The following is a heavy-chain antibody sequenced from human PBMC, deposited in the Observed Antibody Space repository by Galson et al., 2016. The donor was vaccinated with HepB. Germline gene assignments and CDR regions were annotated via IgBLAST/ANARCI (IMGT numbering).Heavy chain of an antibody. CDR3: VKDRGRLLDLDY. Sequence: SLRLSCAASGFNFSNFAMSWVRQAPGKGLEWVSALSPSGYSTYYADSVTGRFTISRDNSKNTLYLQMNSLRVEDTAMFYCVKDRGRLLDLDYWGQGTLLTVSS. CDR1: GFNFSNFA. D-gene: IGHD3-22*01. J-gene: IGHJ4*02. V-gene: IGHV3-23*01. CDR2: LSPSGYST.